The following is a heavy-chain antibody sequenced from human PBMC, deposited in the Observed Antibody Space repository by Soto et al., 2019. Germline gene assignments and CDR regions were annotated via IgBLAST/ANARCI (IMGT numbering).Heavy chain of an antibody. V-gene: IGHV3-23*01. CDR2: ISGSGGST. Sequence: GGSLRLSCAASGFTFSSYAMSWVRQAPGKGLEWVSAISGSGGSTYYADSVKGRFTISRDNSKNTLYLQMNSLRAEDTAVYYCAKCSNGYNYYYYYGMDVWGQGTTVTVSS. J-gene: IGHJ6*02. CDR3: AKCSNGYNYYYYYGMDV. CDR1: GFTFSSYA. D-gene: IGHD5-12*01.